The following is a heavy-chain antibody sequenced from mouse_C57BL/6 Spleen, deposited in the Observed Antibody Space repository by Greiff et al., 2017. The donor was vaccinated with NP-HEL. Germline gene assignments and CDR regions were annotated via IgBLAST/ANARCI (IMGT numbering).Heavy chain of an antibody. J-gene: IGHJ1*03. CDR1: GYTFTTYP. Sequence: QVQLLPSGAELVKPGASVKMSCKASGYTFTTYPIEWMKQNHGKSLEWIGTFHHYNNDTKYHEKFKGKATLTVDKSSNKVYLELSRLKSDDSAAYYGARQSYNGSSWYFDVWSTGTTVTDSS. V-gene: IGHV1-47*01. CDR2: FHHYNNDT. D-gene: IGHD1-1*01. CDR3: ARQSYNGSSWYFDV.